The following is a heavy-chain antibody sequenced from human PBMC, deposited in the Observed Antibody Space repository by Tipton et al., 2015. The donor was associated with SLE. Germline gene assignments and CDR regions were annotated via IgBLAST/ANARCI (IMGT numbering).Heavy chain of an antibody. V-gene: IGHV4-61*01. CDR1: GGSVSSGSYY. D-gene: IGHD6-19*01. J-gene: IGHJ4*02. CDR3: AREGAVAGLPFDY. Sequence: TLSLTCTVSGGSVSSGSYYWSWIRQPPGKGLEWIGYIYYSGSTNYNPSLKSRVTISVDTSKNQFSLKLSSVTAADTAVYYCAREGAVAGLPFDYWGQGTLVTVSS. CDR2: IYYSGST.